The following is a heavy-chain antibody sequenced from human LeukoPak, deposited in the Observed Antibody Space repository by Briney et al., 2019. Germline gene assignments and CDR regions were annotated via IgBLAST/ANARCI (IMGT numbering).Heavy chain of an antibody. Sequence: SETLSLTCAVSGGSTSSSNWWSWVRQPPGKGLEWIGEIYHSGSTNYNPSLKSRVTISVDKSKNQFSLKLSSVTAADTAVYYCARIHRYCSGGACYVLDNWGQGTLVAVSS. CDR1: GGSTSSSNW. J-gene: IGHJ4*02. CDR3: ARIHRYCSGGACYVLDN. D-gene: IGHD2-15*01. V-gene: IGHV4-4*02. CDR2: IYHSGST.